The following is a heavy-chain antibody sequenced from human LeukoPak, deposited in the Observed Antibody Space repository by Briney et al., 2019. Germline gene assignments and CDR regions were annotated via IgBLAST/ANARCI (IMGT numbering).Heavy chain of an antibody. CDR1: GGSFSGYY. Sequence: SETLSLTCAVYGGSFSGYYWSWIRQPPGKELEWIGEINHSGSTNYNPSLKSRVTISVDTSKNQFSLKLSSVTAADTAVYYCARGFRMVRGVMDWFDPWGQGTLVTVSS. CDR3: ARGFRMVRGVMDWFDP. D-gene: IGHD3-10*01. J-gene: IGHJ5*02. V-gene: IGHV4-34*01. CDR2: INHSGST.